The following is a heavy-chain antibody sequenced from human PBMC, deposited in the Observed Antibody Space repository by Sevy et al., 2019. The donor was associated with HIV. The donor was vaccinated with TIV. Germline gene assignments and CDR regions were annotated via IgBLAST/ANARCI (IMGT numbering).Heavy chain of an antibody. J-gene: IGHJ5*02. D-gene: IGHD5-18*01. Sequence: ASVKVSCKASGGTFSSYAISWVRQAPGQGLEWMGGIIPIFGTANYAQKFQGRVTITADESTGTAYMELSSLRSEDTAVYYCARALPVDTAMVSSAADNWFDPWGQGTLVTVSS. V-gene: IGHV1-69*13. CDR3: ARALPVDTAMVSSAADNWFDP. CDR1: GGTFSSYA. CDR2: IIPIFGTA.